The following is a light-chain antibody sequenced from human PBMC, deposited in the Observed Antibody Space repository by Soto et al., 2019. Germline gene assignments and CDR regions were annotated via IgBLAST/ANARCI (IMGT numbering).Light chain of an antibody. Sequence: EIVLTQSPDTLSLSPGDRATLSCRASQSIPSNYLAWYQQKPGQAPRLLIYLASNRAAGIPDRFSGSGSGGDFTLTITRLEPEDFAGYPCQQYGSSPWTFGQGTKVDFK. V-gene: IGKV3-20*01. CDR2: LAS. CDR1: QSIPSNY. J-gene: IGKJ1*01. CDR3: QQYGSSPWT.